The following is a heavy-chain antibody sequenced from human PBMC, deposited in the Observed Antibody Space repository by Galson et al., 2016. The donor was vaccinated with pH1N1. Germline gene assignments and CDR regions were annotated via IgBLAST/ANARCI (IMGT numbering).Heavy chain of an antibody. D-gene: IGHD2-15*01. V-gene: IGHV1-2*02. CDR3: ARILRMVVFDY. J-gene: IGHJ4*02. CDR2: IDPNSGVT. Sequence: SGYNFNIYYIHWVRQAPGQGLEWMGWIDPNSGVTSYAQKFQGRISVTRDTSISTAYMELSRLTSDDTAVYYCARILRMVVFDYWGQGTLVTVSS. CDR1: GYNFNIYY.